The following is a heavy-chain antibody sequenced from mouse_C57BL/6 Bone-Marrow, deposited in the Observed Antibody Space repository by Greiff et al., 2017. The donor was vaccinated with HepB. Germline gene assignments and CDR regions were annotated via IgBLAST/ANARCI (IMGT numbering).Heavy chain of an antibody. CDR3: AIGTTVPSMDY. CDR2: IDPSDSYT. Sequence: QVQLKQPGAELVKPGASVKLSCKASGYTFTSYWMQWVKQRPGQGLEWIGEIDPSDSYTNYNQKFKGKATLTVDTSSSTAYMQLSSLTTEDSAVYYCAIGTTVPSMDYWGQGTSVTVSS. J-gene: IGHJ4*01. CDR1: GYTFTSYW. D-gene: IGHD1-1*01. V-gene: IGHV1-50*01.